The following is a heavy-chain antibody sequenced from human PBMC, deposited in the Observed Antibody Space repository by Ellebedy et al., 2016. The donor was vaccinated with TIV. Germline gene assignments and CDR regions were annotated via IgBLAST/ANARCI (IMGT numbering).Heavy chain of an antibody. J-gene: IGHJ5*02. CDR2: IYSGGTT. V-gene: IGHV3-53*01. Sequence: GESLKISCAASGFTVSNSYLSWVRQAPGRVPEWVSVIYSGGTTYYSDSVKGRFTISRDNSKNTVYLQMNSLRVKDTAVYYCTRGARGSGSFSWGQGTLVTVSS. CDR3: TRGARGSGSFS. D-gene: IGHD3-10*01. CDR1: GFTVSNSY.